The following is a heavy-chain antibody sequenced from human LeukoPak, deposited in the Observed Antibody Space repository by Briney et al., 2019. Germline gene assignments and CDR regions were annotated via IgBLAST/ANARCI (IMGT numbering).Heavy chain of an antibody. J-gene: IGHJ4*02. CDR1: GYTFTSYY. CDR3: ARDSARDGYNFDFGY. CDR2: INPSGGST. Sequence: ASVKVSCKASGYTFTSYYMHWVRQAPGQGLEWMGIINPSGGSTSYAQKFQGRVTMTRDMSTSTVYMELSSLRSEDTAVYYCARDSARDGYNFDFGYWGQETLVTVSS. V-gene: IGHV1-46*01. D-gene: IGHD5-24*01.